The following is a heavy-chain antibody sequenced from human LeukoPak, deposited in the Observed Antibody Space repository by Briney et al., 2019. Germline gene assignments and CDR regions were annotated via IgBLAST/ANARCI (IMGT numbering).Heavy chain of an antibody. D-gene: IGHD4-17*01. CDR1: GYSFTSYW. CDR3: ARSHYGDTIDY. CDR2: IYPGDSDT. V-gene: IGHV5-51*01. Sequence: GESLQISCQGSGYSFTSYWIGWVRQLPGKGLEWMGIIYPGDSDTRYSPSFQGQVTISADKSISTAYLQWSSLKASDTAMYYCARSHYGDTIDYWGQGTLVTVSS. J-gene: IGHJ4*02.